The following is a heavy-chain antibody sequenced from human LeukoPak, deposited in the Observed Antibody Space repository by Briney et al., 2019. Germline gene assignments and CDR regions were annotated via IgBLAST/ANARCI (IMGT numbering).Heavy chain of an antibody. CDR2: ISSSGSTI. J-gene: IGHJ4*02. CDR1: GFTFSTYS. CDR3: ARNYYDSSGYYSDFDY. Sequence: PGGSLRLSCAASGFTFSTYSMNWVRQAPGKGLEWVSYISSSGSTIYYADSVKGRFTISRDNAKNSLYLQMNSLRAEDTAVYYCARNYYDSSGYYSDFDYWGRGTLVTASS. V-gene: IGHV3-48*04. D-gene: IGHD3-22*01.